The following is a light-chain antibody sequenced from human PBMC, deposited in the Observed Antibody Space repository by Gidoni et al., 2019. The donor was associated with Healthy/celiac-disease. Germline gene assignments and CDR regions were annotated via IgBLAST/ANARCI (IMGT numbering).Light chain of an antibody. V-gene: IGKV1-8*01. Sequence: AIRMTQSPSSFSASTGDRVTITCLASQGIISYLAWYQQKPGKAPKLLIYAASTLQSGVPARFSGSGSGTDFTLTISCLQSEDLATYYCQQYYSYLHTFGEGTKLEIK. CDR3: QQYYSYLHT. J-gene: IGKJ2*01. CDR2: AAS. CDR1: QGIISY.